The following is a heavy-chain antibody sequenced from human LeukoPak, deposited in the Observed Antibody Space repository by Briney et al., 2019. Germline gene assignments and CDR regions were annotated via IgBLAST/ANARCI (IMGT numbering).Heavy chain of an antibody. V-gene: IGHV3-30-3*01. Sequence: PGGSLRLSCAASGFTFSSYAMHWVRQAPDKGLEWVAVISYDGSNKYYADSVKGRFTISRDNSKNTLYLQMNSLRAEDTAVYYCARGESSSWPYYYYGMDVWGQGTTVTVSS. J-gene: IGHJ6*02. D-gene: IGHD6-13*01. CDR3: ARGESSSWPYYYYGMDV. CDR2: ISYDGSNK. CDR1: GFTFSSYA.